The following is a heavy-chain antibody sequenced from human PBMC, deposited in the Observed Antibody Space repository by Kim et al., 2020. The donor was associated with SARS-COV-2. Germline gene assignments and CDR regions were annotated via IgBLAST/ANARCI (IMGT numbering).Heavy chain of an antibody. CDR3: ARDDREDSFDY. J-gene: IGHJ4*02. V-gene: IGHV4-39*07. Sequence: THYNPSLKSRATISVDTSKNQFSLKLSSVTAADTAVYYCARDDREDSFDYWGQGTLVTVSS. CDR2: T.